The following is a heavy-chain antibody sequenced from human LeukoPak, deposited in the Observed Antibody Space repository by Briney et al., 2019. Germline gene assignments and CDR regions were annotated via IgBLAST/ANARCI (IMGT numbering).Heavy chain of an antibody. J-gene: IGHJ4*02. D-gene: IGHD3-10*01. CDR1: GFAFDDYA. CDR3: AKDINFQGGYFDY. V-gene: IGHV3-9*01. CDR2: ISWDSCSI. Sequence: GGSLRLSCAASGFAFDDYAMHWVRQAPGRGLEWVSGISWDSCSIGYADSGKGRFTISRDNAKNSLYLQMNSLRAEDTALYYCAKDINFQGGYFDYWGQGTLVTVSS.